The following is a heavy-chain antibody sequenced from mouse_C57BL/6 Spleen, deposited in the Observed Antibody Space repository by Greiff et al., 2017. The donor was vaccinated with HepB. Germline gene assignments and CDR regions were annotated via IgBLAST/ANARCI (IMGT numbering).Heavy chain of an antibody. CDR1: GYTFTSYD. D-gene: IGHD1-1*01. CDR2: IYPRDGST. CDR3: AREGDYYGSSFHFDY. J-gene: IGHJ2*01. Sequence: QVQLQQSGPELVKPGASVKLSCKASGYTFTSYDINWVKQRPGQGLEWIGWIYPRDGSTKYNEKFKGKATLTVDTSSSTAYMELHSLTSEDSAVYFCAREGDYYGSSFHFDYWGQGTTLTVSS. V-gene: IGHV1-85*01.